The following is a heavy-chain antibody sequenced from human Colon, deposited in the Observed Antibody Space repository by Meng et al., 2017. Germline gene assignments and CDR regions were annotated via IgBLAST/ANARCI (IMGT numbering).Heavy chain of an antibody. CDR3: ARGGSYYGDY. CDR2: ISGDGGSI. Sequence: GGSLRLSCAASGFTFNTYAMSWVRQAPGKGLEWVSSISGDGGSIYHADSVKGRFTMSRDNAKNSLYLQMNSLRAEDTAVYYCARGGSYYGDYWGQGTLVTVSS. J-gene: IGHJ4*02. D-gene: IGHD1-26*01. CDR1: GFTFNTYA. V-gene: IGHV3-23*01.